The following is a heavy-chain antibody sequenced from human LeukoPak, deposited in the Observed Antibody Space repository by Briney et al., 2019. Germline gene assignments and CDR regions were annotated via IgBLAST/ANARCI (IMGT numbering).Heavy chain of an antibody. J-gene: IGHJ4*02. D-gene: IGHD4-23*01. CDR2: INSDGSST. Sequence: GGSLRLSCAASGFTFSSYWMHWVRQAPGKGLVWVSRINSDGSSTRYADSVKGRFTISRDNAKNTLYLQMNSLRAEDTAVYYCASDYGGSAGPGYWGQGTLVTVSS. CDR1: GFTFSSYW. V-gene: IGHV3-74*01. CDR3: ASDYGGSAGPGY.